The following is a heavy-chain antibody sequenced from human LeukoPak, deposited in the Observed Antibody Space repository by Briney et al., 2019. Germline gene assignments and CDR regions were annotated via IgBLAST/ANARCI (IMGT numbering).Heavy chain of an antibody. Sequence: SETLSLTCSVSSGSISSGTYYWSWIRQPAGEGLEWIGRISSSGSTNYNPSLKSRVTISVDTSKNQFSLKLSSVTAADTAVYFCARGPYSYDSSGAFDIWGQGTMVTVSS. CDR1: SGSISSGTYY. CDR3: ARGPYSYDSSGAFDI. V-gene: IGHV4-61*02. CDR2: ISSSGST. J-gene: IGHJ3*02. D-gene: IGHD3-22*01.